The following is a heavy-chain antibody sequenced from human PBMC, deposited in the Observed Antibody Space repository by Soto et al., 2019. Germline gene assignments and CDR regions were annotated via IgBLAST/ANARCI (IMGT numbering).Heavy chain of an antibody. CDR2: IIPIFGTA. J-gene: IGHJ4*02. V-gene: IGHV1-69*13. CDR3: ARVHHTAFGTKDYYYDSSGYYLYFDY. CDR1: GGTFSSYA. Sequence: ASVKVSCKASGGTFSSYAISWVRQAPGQGLEWMGGIIPIFGTANYAQKFQGRVTITADESTSTAYMELSSLRSEDTAVYYCARVHHTAFGTKDYYYDSSGYYLYFDYWGQGTLVTVSS. D-gene: IGHD3-22*01.